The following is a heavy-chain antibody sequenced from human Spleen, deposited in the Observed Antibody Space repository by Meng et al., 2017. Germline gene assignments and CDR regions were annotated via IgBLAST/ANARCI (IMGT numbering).Heavy chain of an antibody. CDR3: ARTGRFLEPDY. Sequence: QLRLKGSGSGLVKPSQTLSRTCAVSGGSIRSGGYSWSWIRQPPGKGLEWIGYMYHSGSTYYNPSLKSRVTISVDRSKNQFSLKLTSVTAADTAVYYCARTGRFLEPDYWGQGTLVTVSS. J-gene: IGHJ4*02. D-gene: IGHD3-3*01. CDR2: MYHSGST. V-gene: IGHV4-30-2*01. CDR1: GGSIRSGGYS.